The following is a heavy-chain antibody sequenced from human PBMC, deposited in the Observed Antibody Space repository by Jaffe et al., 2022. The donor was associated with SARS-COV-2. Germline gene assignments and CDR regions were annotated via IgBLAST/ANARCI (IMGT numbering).Heavy chain of an antibody. V-gene: IGHV3-23*01. CDR1: GFTFSSYA. Sequence: EVQLLESGGGLVQPGGSLRLSCAASGFTFSSYAMSWVRQAPGKGLEWVSAISGSGGSTYYADSVKGRFTISRDNSKNTLYLQMNSLRAEDTAVYYCAKETVRDGYNLGIFDYWGQGTLVTVSS. CDR2: ISGSGGST. CDR3: AKETVRDGYNLGIFDY. D-gene: IGHD5-12*01. J-gene: IGHJ4*02.